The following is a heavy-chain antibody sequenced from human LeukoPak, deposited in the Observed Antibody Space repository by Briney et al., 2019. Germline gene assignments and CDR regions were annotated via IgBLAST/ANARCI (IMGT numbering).Heavy chain of an antibody. J-gene: IGHJ6*03. Sequence: GGSLRLSCTVSGFTVSSNSMSWVRQAPGKGLEWVSFIYSDNTHYSDSVKGRFTIYRDNYKSTLYLRMNSLRAEDTAVYYCAKDPGEAVAGYYMDVWGKGTTVTISS. CDR3: AKDPGEAVAGYYMDV. V-gene: IGHV3-66*03. CDR2: IYSDNT. CDR1: GFTVSSNS. D-gene: IGHD6-13*01.